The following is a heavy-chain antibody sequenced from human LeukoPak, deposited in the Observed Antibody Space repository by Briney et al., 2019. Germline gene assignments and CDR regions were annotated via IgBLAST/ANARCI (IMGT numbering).Heavy chain of an antibody. Sequence: GGSLRLSCAASGFTFSNYAMTWVRQAPGKGLEWVSAIVGSGGSTYYADSVKGRFTISRDNSKNTLYLQMNSLRAEDTAVYYCARERVAVAGTRGFDYWGQGTLVTVSS. CDR1: GFTFSNYA. V-gene: IGHV3-23*01. D-gene: IGHD6-19*01. CDR2: IVGSGGST. CDR3: ARERVAVAGTRGFDY. J-gene: IGHJ4*02.